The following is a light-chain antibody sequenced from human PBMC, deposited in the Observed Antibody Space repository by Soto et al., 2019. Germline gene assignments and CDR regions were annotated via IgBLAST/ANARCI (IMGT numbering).Light chain of an antibody. CDR1: QSIDTW. Sequence: DIQMTQSPSTLSASVGDRVTITCRASQSIDTWLAWHQQKPGQVPKLLISKAFSLESGVPSRVSGSGSGTEFTLTISSLQPEDFAAYYCQHYNSYSEAFGQGTKVELK. J-gene: IGKJ1*01. CDR3: QHYNSYSEA. V-gene: IGKV1-5*03. CDR2: KAF.